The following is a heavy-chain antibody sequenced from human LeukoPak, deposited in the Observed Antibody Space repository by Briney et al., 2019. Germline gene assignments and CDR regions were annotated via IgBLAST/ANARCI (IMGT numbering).Heavy chain of an antibody. CDR2: IYHSGST. Sequence: KPSETLSLTCAVSGGSISSGGYSWSWIRQPPGKGLEWIGYIYHSGSTYYNPSLKSRVTISVDRSKNQFSLKLSSVTAADTAVYYCARGTKYYDFWSGYPSYYFDYWGQGTLVTVSS. CDR3: ARGTKYYDFWSGYPSYYFDY. CDR1: GGSISSGGYS. J-gene: IGHJ4*02. V-gene: IGHV4-30-2*01. D-gene: IGHD3-3*01.